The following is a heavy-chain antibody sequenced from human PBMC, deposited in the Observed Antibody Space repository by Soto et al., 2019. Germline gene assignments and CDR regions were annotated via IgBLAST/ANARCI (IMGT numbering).Heavy chain of an antibody. J-gene: IGHJ1*01. CDR1: GFSFSSYW. D-gene: IGHD2-2*01. CDR2: INSDGSSA. V-gene: IGHV3-74*01. CDR3: AKGVPAATRYFQH. Sequence: VQLVESGGGLVQPGGSLRLSCAASGFSFSSYWMHWVRHAPGKGLVWVSRINSDGSSATYPDSVKGRFTISRDNAKNTLYLQMNRPTPDDTAVYYCAKGVPAATRYFQHWGQGTLVTVSS.